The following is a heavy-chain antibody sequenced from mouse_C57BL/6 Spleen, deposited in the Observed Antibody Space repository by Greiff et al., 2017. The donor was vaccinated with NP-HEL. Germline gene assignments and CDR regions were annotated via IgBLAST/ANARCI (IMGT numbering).Heavy chain of an antibody. Sequence: EVMLVESGEGLVKPGGSLKLSCAASGFTFSSYAMSWVRQTPEKRLEWDAYISSGGDYIYYADTVKGRFTISRDNARNTLYLQMSSLKSEDTAMYYCTRDGLRGYFDYWGQGTTLTVSS. V-gene: IGHV5-9-1*02. CDR2: ISSGGDYI. CDR3: TRDGLRGYFDY. CDR1: GFTFSSYA. J-gene: IGHJ2*01. D-gene: IGHD1-1*01.